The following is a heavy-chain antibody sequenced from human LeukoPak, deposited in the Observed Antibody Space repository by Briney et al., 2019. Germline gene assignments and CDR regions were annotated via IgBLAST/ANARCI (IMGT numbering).Heavy chain of an antibody. CDR2: INPNSGGT. V-gene: IGHV1-2*06. D-gene: IGHD5-18*01. CDR3: ARGRGYSYGYALKTTPEDDY. CDR1: GYTFTSYD. J-gene: IGHJ4*02. Sequence: ASVKVSCKASGYTFTSYDINWVRQAPGQGLEWMGRINPNSGGTNYAQKFQGRVTMTRDTSISTAYMELSRLRSDDTAVYYCARGRGYSYGYALKTTPEDDYWGQGTLVTVSS.